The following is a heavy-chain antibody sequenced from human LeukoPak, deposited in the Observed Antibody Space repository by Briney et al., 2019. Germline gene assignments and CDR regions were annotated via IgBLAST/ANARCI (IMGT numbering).Heavy chain of an antibody. CDR1: GGSFSGNC. CDR2: INHSGNT. Sequence: PQTQSLTCAVYGGSFSGNCWSWSRQPPGNGLEWIGEINHSGNTNYNPSLKSRVTISVDTSKNQFSLKLSSVTAADTAVYYCARGRDIVVVPAAIGYCSGGSCSYYFAYWGQGTLVTVSS. CDR3: ARGRDIVVVPAAIGYCSGGSCSYYFAY. J-gene: IGHJ4*02. D-gene: IGHD2-2*02. V-gene: IGHV4-34*01.